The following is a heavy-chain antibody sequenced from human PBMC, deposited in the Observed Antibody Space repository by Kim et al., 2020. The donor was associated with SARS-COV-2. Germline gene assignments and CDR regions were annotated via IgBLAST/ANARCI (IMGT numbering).Heavy chain of an antibody. CDR3: ARRVSSTWSLDY. D-gene: IGHD2-2*01. Sequence: SETLSLTCTVSGGSISSYYWSWIRQPPGKGLEWIGYMSFSGSTNYNPSLKSRVTISLDTSKNQFSLKLSSMTAADTAVYYCARRVSSTWSLDYWGQGTLATVS. J-gene: IGHJ4*02. V-gene: IGHV4-59*08. CDR2: MSFSGST. CDR1: GGSISSYY.